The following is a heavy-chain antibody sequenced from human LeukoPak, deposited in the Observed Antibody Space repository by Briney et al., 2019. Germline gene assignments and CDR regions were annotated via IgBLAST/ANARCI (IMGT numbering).Heavy chain of an antibody. CDR2: ISAYNGHT. Sequence: ASVKVSCKASGYTFSNYGISWVRQAPGQGLEWMGWISAYNGHTNYAQKLQGRVTMTTDTSTSSAYMELRSLRSDDTAVYYCARDNVVPAAIPYYYYYMDVWDKGTTVTVSS. D-gene: IGHD2-2*02. V-gene: IGHV1-18*01. J-gene: IGHJ6*03. CDR1: GYTFSNYG. CDR3: ARDNVVPAAIPYYYYYMDV.